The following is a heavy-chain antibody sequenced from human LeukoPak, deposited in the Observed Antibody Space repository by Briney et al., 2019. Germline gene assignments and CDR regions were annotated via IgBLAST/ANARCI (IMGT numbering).Heavy chain of an antibody. CDR1: GGSFSGYY. Sequence: KPSETLSLTCAVYGGSFSGYYWSWIRQPPGKGLEWIGEINHSGSTNYNPSLKSRVTISVDTSKNQFSLKLSSVTAADTAVYYCARGVQAAAGTYYLDYWGQGSMVSVCS. V-gene: IGHV4-34*01. D-gene: IGHD6-13*01. CDR3: ARGVQAAAGTYYLDY. J-gene: IGHJ4*02. CDR2: INHSGST.